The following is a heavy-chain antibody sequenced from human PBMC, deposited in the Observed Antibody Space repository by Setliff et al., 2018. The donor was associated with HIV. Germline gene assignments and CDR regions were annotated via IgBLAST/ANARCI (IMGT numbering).Heavy chain of an antibody. CDR2: IYSTGST. CDR3: ARHGVIWERLRPPLYFDS. D-gene: IGHD5-12*01. V-gene: IGHV4-59*08. J-gene: IGHJ4*02. CDR1: GGSISRHN. Sequence: LSLTCSVSGGSISRHNWSWIRQPPGTGLEWVGYIYSTGSTYYNPSLKSRITISEDTSRNQFSLKLSSVAAADTAVYFCARHGVIWERLRPPLYFDSWGQGTLVTVSS.